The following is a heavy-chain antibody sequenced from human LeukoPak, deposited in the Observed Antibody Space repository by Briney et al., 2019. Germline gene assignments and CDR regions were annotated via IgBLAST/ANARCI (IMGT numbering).Heavy chain of an antibody. J-gene: IGHJ4*02. CDR1: GFTFSSYN. CDR3: ARDYSSGWCNY. CDR2: ISSSSSYI. Sequence: GSLRLSCAASGFTFSSYNMNWVSQAPGNGLEWVSSISSSSSYIYYADSVKGRFTISRDNAKNSLYLQMNSLRAEDTAVYYCARDYSSGWCNYWGQGTLVTVSS. D-gene: IGHD6-19*01. V-gene: IGHV3-21*01.